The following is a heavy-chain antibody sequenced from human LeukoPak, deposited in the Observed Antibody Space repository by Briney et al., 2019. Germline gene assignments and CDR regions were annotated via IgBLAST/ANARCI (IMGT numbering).Heavy chain of an antibody. D-gene: IGHD3-22*01. CDR2: INHSGST. CDR3: ARDYYDSSGYYYWHYYYGMDV. J-gene: IGHJ6*02. CDR1: GGSFSGYY. V-gene: IGHV4-34*01. Sequence: MASETLSLTCAVYGGSFSGYYWSWIRQPPGKGLEWIGEINHSGSTNYNPSLKSRVTISVDTSKNQFSLKLSSVTAADTAVYYCARDYYDSSGYYYWHYYYGMDVWGQGTTVTVSS.